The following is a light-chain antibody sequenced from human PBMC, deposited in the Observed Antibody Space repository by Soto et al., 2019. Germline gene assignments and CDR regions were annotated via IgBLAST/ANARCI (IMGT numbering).Light chain of an antibody. Sequence: IQLTQSPSSLSASVGDRVTITCRASQGISSYLAWYQQKPGKAPKLLIHAASTLQSGVPSRFSGSGSGTDFTFTIRSLQPEDLATYYCQQLNGYPYTFGQGTRLEIK. J-gene: IGKJ2*01. CDR2: AAS. CDR1: QGISSY. V-gene: IGKV1-9*01. CDR3: QQLNGYPYT.